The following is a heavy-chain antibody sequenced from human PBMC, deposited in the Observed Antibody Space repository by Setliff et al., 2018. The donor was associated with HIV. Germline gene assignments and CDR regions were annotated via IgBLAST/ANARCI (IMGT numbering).Heavy chain of an antibody. CDR1: GGSIISGGYY. CDR3: AIGDEYPGVFQS. Sequence: SETLSLTCSISGGSIISGGYYWSWIRQHPEKGLEWIGYIYFTGKTYYNPSLKSRVSISVDTSKDQFSLNLHSVTAADTAVYYCAIGDEYPGVFQSWGQGKVVTVSS. V-gene: IGHV4-31*03. CDR2: IYFTGKT. J-gene: IGHJ5*02. D-gene: IGHD2-2*01.